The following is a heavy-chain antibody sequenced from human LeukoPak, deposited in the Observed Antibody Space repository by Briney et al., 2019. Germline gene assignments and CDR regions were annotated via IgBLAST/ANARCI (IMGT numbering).Heavy chain of an antibody. CDR3: TRDASSGWIHLLYFDY. J-gene: IGHJ4*02. Sequence: PSETLSLTCTVSGDSINTNLWNWIRQPPGRGLEWIGYIYYSGSTNYNPSLKSRVAISIDTSKNQFSLKLSSVTPADTAVYYCTRDASSGWIHLLYFDYCGQGTLVTVSS. D-gene: IGHD5-18*01. V-gene: IGHV4-59*01. CDR1: GDSINTNL. CDR2: IYYSGST.